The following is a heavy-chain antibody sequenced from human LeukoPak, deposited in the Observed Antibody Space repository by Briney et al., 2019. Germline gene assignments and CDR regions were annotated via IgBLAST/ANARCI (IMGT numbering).Heavy chain of an antibody. CDR3: ERASRDGYNQNFDY. V-gene: IGHV5-51*01. D-gene: IGHD5-24*01. Sequence: GESLKISCKAYGYNFFTNSWIACVRQMPGKGLGWMGILCPGDSATRYTPSFQAQSTLSAPTSLTTSYLPSSSLKTSDTAMYYCERASRDGYNQNFDYWGQGTLVTVSS. J-gene: IGHJ4*02. CDR2: LCPGDSAT. CDR1: GYNFFTNSW.